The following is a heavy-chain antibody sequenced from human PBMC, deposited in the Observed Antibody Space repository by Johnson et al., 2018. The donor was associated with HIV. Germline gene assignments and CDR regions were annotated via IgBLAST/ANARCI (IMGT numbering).Heavy chain of an antibody. CDR2: ISYDGSNK. CDR3: AKVGRIVVAIGNDAFDI. V-gene: IGHV3-30*04. J-gene: IGHJ3*02. CDR1: GFTFSSYA. D-gene: IGHD2-21*01. Sequence: VPLVESGGGLVQPGGSLRLSCAASGFTFSSYAMHWVRQAPGQGLERVAVISYDGSNKYYAASVNGRFPISRDNSRNTLYLQMNTLRTEDTALYYCAKVGRIVVAIGNDAFDIWGQGTMVTVSS.